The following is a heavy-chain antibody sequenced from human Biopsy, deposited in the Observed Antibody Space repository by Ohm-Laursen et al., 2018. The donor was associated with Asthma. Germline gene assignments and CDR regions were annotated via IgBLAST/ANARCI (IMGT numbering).Heavy chain of an antibody. Sequence: SLGLSCAASGFTFSGSWMIWVRQAPGKGLQWLAFIKPDGSQTYYADSVEGRFSISRDNSKNSLYLQMSSLRGEDTAIYYCATLSWYASQYWGQGTLVTVSS. CDR1: GFTFSGSW. J-gene: IGHJ4*02. CDR2: IKPDGSQT. CDR3: ATLSWYASQY. D-gene: IGHD2-2*01. V-gene: IGHV3-7*01.